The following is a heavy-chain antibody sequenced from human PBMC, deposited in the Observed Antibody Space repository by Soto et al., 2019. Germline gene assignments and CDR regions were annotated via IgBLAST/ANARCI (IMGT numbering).Heavy chain of an antibody. CDR2: RWYDGSNE. V-gene: IGHV3-33*01. CDR1: GFAFSSYG. CDR3: ARDGPAAGIFLEY. J-gene: IGHJ4*02. Sequence: QVQLVESGGGVVQPGKSLRLSCEASGFAFSSYGMHWVRQAPGKGLEWVAVRWYDGSNEHYADSVKGRFTISRDNSTNTLYLQMNSLRPEDTAVYYCARDGPAAGIFLEYWGQGTLVTVSS. D-gene: IGHD6-13*01.